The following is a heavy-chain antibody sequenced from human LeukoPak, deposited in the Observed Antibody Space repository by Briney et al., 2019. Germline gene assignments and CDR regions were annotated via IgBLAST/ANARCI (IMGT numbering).Heavy chain of an antibody. CDR3: AKGTEEHCTVGLCYPFDY. CDR2: ITSGGGST. J-gene: IGHJ4*02. Sequence: PGGSLRLSCAASGFSFSSYAMGWVRQSPGKGLECVSIITSGGGSTYSPDSVKGRFTISRDNSKNTLYLQMNSLRAEDTAVYYCAKGTEEHCTVGLCYPFDYWGQGTLVTVSS. V-gene: IGHV3-23*01. D-gene: IGHD2-8*02. CDR1: GFSFSSYA.